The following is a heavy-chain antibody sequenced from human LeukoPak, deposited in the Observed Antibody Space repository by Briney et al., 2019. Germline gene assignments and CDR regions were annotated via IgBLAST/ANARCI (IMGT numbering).Heavy chain of an antibody. V-gene: IGHV1-46*01. CDR2: INPSGGST. Sequence: ASVKVSCKASGYTFTSYYMHWVRQAPGQGLEWMGIINPSGGSTSYAQKFQDRVTMTRDTSTSTVYMELNGLRSDDTAIYYCARTWIQLFTPDFDLWGQGTLVTVSS. D-gene: IGHD5-18*01. CDR3: ARTWIQLFTPDFDL. CDR1: GYTFTSYY. J-gene: IGHJ4*02.